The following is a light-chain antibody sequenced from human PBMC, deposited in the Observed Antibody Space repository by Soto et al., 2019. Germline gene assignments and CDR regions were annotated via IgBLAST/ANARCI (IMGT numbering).Light chain of an antibody. V-gene: IGKV1-39*01. J-gene: IGKJ3*01. Sequence: DIQMTQSPSSLSASVGDRVTITCRASQSISIYLNWYQQKPGKAPKLLIYAASSLQSGVPSRFSGSGSGTDFTLTISSLQPEDFATYYCQQSYSTPHSAFGPGTKVDIK. CDR2: AAS. CDR1: QSISIY. CDR3: QQSYSTPHSA.